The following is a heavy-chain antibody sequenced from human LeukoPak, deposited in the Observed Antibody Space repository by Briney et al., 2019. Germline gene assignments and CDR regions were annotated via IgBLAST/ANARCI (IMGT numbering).Heavy chain of an antibody. CDR3: ARVSGSRNYYFGAFDI. CDR1: GSTLSDNW. Sequence: GGSLRLSCTASGSTLSDNWMQWVRQAPGKGLEWISRIYSDESSAYYADSVKGRFTISTDNAKKTLYLQMNSLRVEDTAMYYCARVSGSRNYYFGAFDIWGQGTMVTVSS. CDR2: IYSDESSA. V-gene: IGHV3-74*01. J-gene: IGHJ3*02. D-gene: IGHD3-10*01.